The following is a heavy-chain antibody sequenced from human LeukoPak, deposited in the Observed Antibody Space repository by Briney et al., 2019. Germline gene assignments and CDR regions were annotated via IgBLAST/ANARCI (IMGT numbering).Heavy chain of an antibody. V-gene: IGHV3-53*01. CDR2: IYSGGST. Sequence: PGGSLRLSCAASGFTVSSNYMSWVRQAPGKGLEWVSVIYSGGSTYYADSVKGRFTISRDNSKNTLYLQVNSLRAEDTAVYYCARRGYYDVLTGSAYFFDCWGQGTLVTVSS. D-gene: IGHD3-9*01. CDR3: ARRGYYDVLTGSAYFFDC. CDR1: GFTVSSNY. J-gene: IGHJ4*02.